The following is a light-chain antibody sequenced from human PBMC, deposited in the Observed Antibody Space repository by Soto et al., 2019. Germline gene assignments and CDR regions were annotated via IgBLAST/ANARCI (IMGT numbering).Light chain of an antibody. V-gene: IGKV1-5*03. Sequence: DIQMTQSPSILSAYVGYRVTITYRASRTVSNWLAWYQHRPGRAPRLLISRASTLESGVPPRFRGSGFGTEFTLTIDSLQPEDFETYYCRQSYDNPITFGQGTRLEIK. CDR3: RQSYDNPIT. CDR2: RAS. CDR1: RTVSNW. J-gene: IGKJ5*01.